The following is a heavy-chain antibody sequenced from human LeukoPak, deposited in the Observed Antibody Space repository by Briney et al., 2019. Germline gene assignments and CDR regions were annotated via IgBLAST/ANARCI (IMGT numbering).Heavy chain of an antibody. J-gene: IGHJ4*02. CDR1: GFTFSSYS. Sequence: PGGSLRLSCAASGFTFSSYSMNWVRQAPGKGLEWVSYISSSSSTIYYADSVKGRFTISRDNAKNSLYLQMNSLRAEDTAVYYCASGYSGYDYPPSFDYWGQGTLVTVSS. CDR2: ISSSSSTI. V-gene: IGHV3-48*01. D-gene: IGHD5-12*01. CDR3: ASGYSGYDYPPSFDY.